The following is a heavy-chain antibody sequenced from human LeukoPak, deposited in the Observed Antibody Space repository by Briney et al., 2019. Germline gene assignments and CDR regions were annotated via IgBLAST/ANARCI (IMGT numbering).Heavy chain of an antibody. CDR3: AKRDYYDSSGYAPLFDY. D-gene: IGHD3-22*01. CDR2: IIGNGGKI. Sequence: GGSLRLSCAASEFTFSNYAMAWVRQAPGEGLDWVSGIIGNGGKIYYADSVKGRFTISSDNSKNTLYLQMNSLRGEDTAVYFCAKRDYYDSSGYAPLFDYWGQGTLVTVSP. V-gene: IGHV3-23*01. J-gene: IGHJ4*02. CDR1: EFTFSNYA.